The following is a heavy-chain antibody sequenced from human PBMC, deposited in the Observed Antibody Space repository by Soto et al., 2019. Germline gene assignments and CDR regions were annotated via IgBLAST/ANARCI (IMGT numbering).Heavy chain of an antibody. CDR1: GFTFSTYA. V-gene: IGHV3-23*01. Sequence: EMQLLESGRKLVQPGGSLTLSCAASGFTFSTYAMAWVRQAPGKGLEWVSGVSASGLNTDYADPVKGRFYISRDNSKNTVSLHMNSLRAEDTALSYCTNDRPRRSSGYFFAYLGQGTPVTVSS. D-gene: IGHD1-1*01. CDR3: TNDRPRRSSGYFFAY. CDR2: VSASGLNT. J-gene: IGHJ4*02.